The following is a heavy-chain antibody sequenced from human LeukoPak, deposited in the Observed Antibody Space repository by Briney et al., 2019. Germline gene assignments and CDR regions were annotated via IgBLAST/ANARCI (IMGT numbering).Heavy chain of an antibody. CDR3: ARDQEGFDY. CDR2: IYPRDGST. CDR1: GYIFINNY. Sequence: ASVKVSCKASGYIFINNYIQWVRQAPGQGLEWVGMIYPRDGSTSYAQNFQGRVTVTRDTYTSTVHMELSGLTSEDTAVYYCARDQEGFDYWGQGTLVTVSS. V-gene: IGHV1-46*01. J-gene: IGHJ4*02.